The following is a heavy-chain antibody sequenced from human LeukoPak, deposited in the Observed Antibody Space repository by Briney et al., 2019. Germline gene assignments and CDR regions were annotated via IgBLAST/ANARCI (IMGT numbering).Heavy chain of an antibody. J-gene: IGHJ6*02. CDR1: GFTFSAYG. CDR2: ISSNGGST. CDR3: ARPFSDSTDNFYYYYGMDG. V-gene: IGHV3-64*01. D-gene: IGHD1-1*01. Sequence: SGGSLRLSCAAAGFTFSAYGVHGVRQSPGKGPEYVSAISSNGGSTYYAHSVKGRFTISRDNSKNTLYLQMGSLRAEDMAVYYCARPFSDSTDNFYYYYGMDGWGQGTTVTVSS.